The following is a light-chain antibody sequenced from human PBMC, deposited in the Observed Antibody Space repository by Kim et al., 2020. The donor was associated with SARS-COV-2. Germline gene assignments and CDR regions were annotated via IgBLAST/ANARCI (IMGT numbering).Light chain of an antibody. Sequence: LSPGDSATLSCRASQTISSTYLAWYQHKPGQAPRLLIYGASSRATGIPDRFSGSGSGTDFTLTITRLEPEDFAVYYCHQYDKSPRTFGQGTKLEI. J-gene: IGKJ1*01. CDR2: GAS. CDR1: QTISSTY. V-gene: IGKV3-20*01. CDR3: HQYDKSPRT.